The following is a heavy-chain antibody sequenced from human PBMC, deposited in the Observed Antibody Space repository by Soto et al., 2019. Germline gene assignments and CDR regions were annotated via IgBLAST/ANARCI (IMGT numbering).Heavy chain of an antibody. D-gene: IGHD3-22*01. V-gene: IGHV1-18*04. CDR1: GYTFTRHG. Sequence: ASVKVSCKASGYTFTRHGISWVRQAPGQGLEWMGWISGYNGDTKYAPKFQGRVTMTKDTSTSTAYMELRSLTSDDTAVYYCAREGLDGFDYWGQGTLVTVSS. CDR2: ISGYNGDT. CDR3: AREGLDGFDY. J-gene: IGHJ4*02.